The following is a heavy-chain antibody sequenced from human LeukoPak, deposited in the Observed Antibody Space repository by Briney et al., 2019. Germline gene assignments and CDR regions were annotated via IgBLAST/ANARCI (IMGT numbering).Heavy chain of an antibody. V-gene: IGHV3-30*18. D-gene: IGHD5-12*01. Sequence: GGSLRLSCAASGFTFSSYGMHWVRQAPGKGLEWVAVISYDGSNKYYADSVKGRFTISRDNSKNTLYLQMNSLRAEDTAVYYCAKMLHIGYSGYLRLFDYWGQGTLVTVSS. CDR2: ISYDGSNK. CDR1: GFTFSSYG. J-gene: IGHJ4*02. CDR3: AKMLHIGYSGYLRLFDY.